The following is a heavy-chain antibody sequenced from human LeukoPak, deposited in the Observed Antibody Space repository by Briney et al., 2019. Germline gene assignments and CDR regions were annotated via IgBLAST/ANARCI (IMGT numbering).Heavy chain of an antibody. CDR3: ARHPKDDFWSGYPGRYGMDV. CDR1: GGSISSSSYY. J-gene: IGHJ6*02. V-gene: IGHV4-39*01. D-gene: IGHD3-3*01. CDR2: IYYSGST. Sequence: SETLSLTCTVSGGSISSSSYYWGWIRQPPGKGLEWIGSIYYSGSTYYNPSLKSRVTISVDTSKNQFSLKLSSVTAADTAVYYRARHPKDDFWSGYPGRYGMDVWGQGTTVTVSS.